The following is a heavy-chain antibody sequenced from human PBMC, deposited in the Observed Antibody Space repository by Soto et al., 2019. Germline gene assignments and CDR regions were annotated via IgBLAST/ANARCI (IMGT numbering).Heavy chain of an antibody. CDR2: IRGNGDSP. D-gene: IGHD5-12*01. CDR1: GFTFSSYT. J-gene: IGHJ4*02. V-gene: IGHV3-64D*06. Sequence: LRLSCSASGFTFSSYTMHWVRQAPGKGLDYVSGIRGNGDSPFYADSVKGRFTISRDNSKNALYLLMSSLSADDTAVYYCVKSRGGNNFDFFDWGQGALVTVSS. CDR3: VKSRGGNNFDFFD.